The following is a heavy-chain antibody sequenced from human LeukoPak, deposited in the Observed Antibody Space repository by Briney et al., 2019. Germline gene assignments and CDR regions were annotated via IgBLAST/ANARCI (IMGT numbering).Heavy chain of an antibody. J-gene: IGHJ4*02. Sequence: ASVKVSCKASGYTFTGYYMHWVRQAPGQGLEWMGRINPNSGGTNYAQKFQGRVTITRYTSISTAYMELSRLRSDDTAVYYCARSDQWVDREMATITTPADYWGQGTLVTVSS. CDR3: ARSDQWVDREMATITTPADY. V-gene: IGHV1-2*06. CDR1: GYTFTGYY. CDR2: INPNSGGT. D-gene: IGHD5-24*01.